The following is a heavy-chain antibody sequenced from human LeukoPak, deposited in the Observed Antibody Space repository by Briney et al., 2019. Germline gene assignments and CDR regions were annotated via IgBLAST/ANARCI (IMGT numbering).Heavy chain of an antibody. V-gene: IGHV3-21*01. J-gene: IGHJ5*02. D-gene: IGHD3-9*01. CDR3: ARDLLRYFDWLGWFDP. Sequence: GGSLRLFCAASGFTFSSYSMNWGRQAPGKGLEWVSSISSSSSYIYYADSVKGRFTISRDNAKNSLYLQMNSLRAEDTAVYYCARDLLRYFDWLGWFDPWGQGTLVTVSS. CDR1: GFTFSSYS. CDR2: ISSSSSYI.